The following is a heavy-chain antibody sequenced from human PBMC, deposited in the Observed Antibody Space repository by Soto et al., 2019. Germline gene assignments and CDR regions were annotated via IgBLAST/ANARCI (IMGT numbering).Heavy chain of an antibody. CDR1: GDTFSSYA. CDR3: ARLDYGGNSRNFDY. V-gene: IGHV1-69*12. J-gene: IGHJ4*02. D-gene: IGHD4-17*01. CDR2: IIPIFGTA. Sequence: QVQLVQSGAEVKKPGSSVKVSCKASGDTFSSYAINWVRQAPGQGLEWMGGIIPIFGTANYAQKFQGRVTRTADESTSTAYMELSSLRSEDTAVYSCARLDYGGNSRNFDYWGQGTLVTVSS.